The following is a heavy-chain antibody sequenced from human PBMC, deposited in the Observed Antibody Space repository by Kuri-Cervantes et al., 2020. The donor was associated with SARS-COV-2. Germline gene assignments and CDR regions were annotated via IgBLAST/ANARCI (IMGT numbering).Heavy chain of an antibody. Sequence: ETLSLTCASSGFTFSGHWIHWVRQAPGKGLVWVSRINPDGSYTNNADSVKGRFTISRDNAKDTLYLQMNSLRVEDTAVYYCARVIYDSSAYYLDHWGQGTLVTVSS. CDR3: ARVIYDSSAYYLDH. CDR2: INPDGSYT. V-gene: IGHV3-74*01. D-gene: IGHD3-22*01. J-gene: IGHJ4*02. CDR1: GFTFSGHW.